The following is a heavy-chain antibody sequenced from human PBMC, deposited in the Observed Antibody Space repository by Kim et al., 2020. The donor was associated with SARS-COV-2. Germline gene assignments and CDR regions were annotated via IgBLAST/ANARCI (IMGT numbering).Heavy chain of an antibody. Sequence: GGSTYYADSVKGRFTISRDNSKSTLYLQMNSLRAEDTAVYYCARGSAAGTNWGQGTLVTVSS. CDR3: ARGSAAGTN. J-gene: IGHJ4*02. V-gene: IGHV3-53*01. CDR2: GGST. D-gene: IGHD6-13*01.